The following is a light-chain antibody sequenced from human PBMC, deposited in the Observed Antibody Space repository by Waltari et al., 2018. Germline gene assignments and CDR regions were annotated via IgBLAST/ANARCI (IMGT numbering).Light chain of an antibody. CDR2: GST. CDR3: LLHFGGDQLV. Sequence: QTVVTQEPSLTVSPGGTVLLTCASSTGAVAGDFYPSWFPLMPGQATRALIFGSTNKYSWTPARFSGSLLWGKTALTLSGAQPEDEADYYCLLHFGGDQLVFGGSTKLTVL. V-gene: IGLV7-43*01. J-gene: IGLJ3*02. CDR1: TGAVAGDFY.